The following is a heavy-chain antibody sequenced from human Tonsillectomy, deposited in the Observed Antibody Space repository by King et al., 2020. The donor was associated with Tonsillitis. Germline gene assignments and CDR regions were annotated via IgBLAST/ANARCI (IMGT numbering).Heavy chain of an antibody. Sequence: VQLVESGGGVVQPGRSLRLSCVASGFTFITFGMHWVRQAPGKGLEWVAVISHDGSKKYFADSVKGRFTISRDNPKNTLYLQMNSLRAEDTAVYYCARGSGGYYPYYYYYMDVWGKGTTVTVSS. J-gene: IGHJ6*03. D-gene: IGHD3-10*01. CDR2: ISHDGSKK. CDR1: GFTFITFG. CDR3: ARGSGGYYPYYYYYMDV. V-gene: IGHV3-30*03.